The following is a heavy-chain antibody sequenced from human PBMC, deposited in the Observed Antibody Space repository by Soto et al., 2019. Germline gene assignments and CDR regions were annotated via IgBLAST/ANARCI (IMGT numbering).Heavy chain of an antibody. Sequence: SVKVSCNTSSGTCSIYAISSVLQPVGQWLDWMGGIIHLFGTANYAQKFQGRDTITADESTSTADMELSSLIAEDTVVYYCARAVPYFDYWGQGTQGTVSS. CDR1: SGTCSIYA. J-gene: IGHJ4*02. D-gene: IGHD2-2*01. CDR2: IIHLFGTA. CDR3: ARAVPYFDY. V-gene: IGHV1-69*13.